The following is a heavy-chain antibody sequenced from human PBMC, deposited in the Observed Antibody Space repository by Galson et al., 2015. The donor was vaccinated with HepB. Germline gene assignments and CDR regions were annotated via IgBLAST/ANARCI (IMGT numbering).Heavy chain of an antibody. J-gene: IGHJ4*02. CDR1: GYTFIGYY. V-gene: IGHV1-2*02. Sequence: SVKVSCKASGYTFIGYYMHWVRQAPGQGLEWMGWINPNSGGTNFAQKFQGRVTMTRDTSISTAYMELSRLRSDDTAVYYCARVKDDWYVMCLDHWGQGTLVTVSS. D-gene: IGHD3-9*01. CDR2: INPNSGGT. CDR3: ARVKDDWYVMCLDH.